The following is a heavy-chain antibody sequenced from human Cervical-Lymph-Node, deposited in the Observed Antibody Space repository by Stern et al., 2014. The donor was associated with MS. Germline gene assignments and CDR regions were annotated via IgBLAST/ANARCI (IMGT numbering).Heavy chain of an antibody. V-gene: IGHV3-30-3*01. J-gene: IGHJ6*02. Sequence: VQLVESGGGVVQPGRSLRLSCAASGFTFSRHAMHWVRQAPGKGLEWVAVISSDGSENYYADSVKGRFTISRDNSKNTLYLQMNSLRVEDTALFYCARDFGYTFIRGPENAQYGMDVWGQGTTVTVSS. D-gene: IGHD5-24*01. CDR2: ISSDGSEN. CDR3: ARDFGYTFIRGPENAQYGMDV. CDR1: GFTFSRHA.